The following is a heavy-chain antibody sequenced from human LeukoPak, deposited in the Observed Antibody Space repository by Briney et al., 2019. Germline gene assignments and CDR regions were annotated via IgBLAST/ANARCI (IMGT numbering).Heavy chain of an antibody. Sequence: GGSLRLSCAASGFTFSSYGMHWVRQAPGKGLEWVAVISYDGSNKYYADSVKGRFTISRDNSKNTLYLQMNSRRAEDTAVYYCAQEGSYDSSGYWMPRRVGYYYGMDVWGQGTTVTVSS. CDR3: AQEGSYDSSGYWMPRRVGYYYGMDV. D-gene: IGHD3-22*01. CDR2: ISYDGSNK. CDR1: GFTFSSYG. V-gene: IGHV3-30*18. J-gene: IGHJ6*02.